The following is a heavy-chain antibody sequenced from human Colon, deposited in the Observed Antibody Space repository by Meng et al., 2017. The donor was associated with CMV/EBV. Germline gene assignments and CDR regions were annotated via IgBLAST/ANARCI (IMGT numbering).Heavy chain of an antibody. CDR3: ARFASVGY. J-gene: IGHJ4*02. Sequence: GESLKISCAASGFTFINSWMTWVRQAPGKGPEWVATIREDGSQKHYIDSVKGRFTISRDNAQNSLYLQMNNLSPEDTAMYYCARFASVGYWGQGTLVTVSS. CDR1: GFTFINSW. V-gene: IGHV3-7*03. CDR2: IREDGSQK. D-gene: IGHD2-2*01.